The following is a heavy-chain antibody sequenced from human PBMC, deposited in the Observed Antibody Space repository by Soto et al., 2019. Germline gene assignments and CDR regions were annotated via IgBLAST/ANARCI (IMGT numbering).Heavy chain of an antibody. J-gene: IGHJ3*02. D-gene: IGHD1-7*01. Sequence: SETLSLTCAVYGGSFSGYYWSWIRQPPGKGLEWIGEINHSGSTNYNPSLKSRVTISVDTSKNQFSLKLSSVTAADTAVYYCARRINWNYASDAFDIWGQGTMVTVSS. CDR3: ARRINWNYASDAFDI. CDR1: GGSFSGYY. CDR2: INHSGST. V-gene: IGHV4-34*01.